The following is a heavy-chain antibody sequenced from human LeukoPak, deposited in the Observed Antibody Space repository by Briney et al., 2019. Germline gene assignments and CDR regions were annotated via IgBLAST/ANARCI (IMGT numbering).Heavy chain of an antibody. CDR2: IRYDASNK. D-gene: IGHD4-17*01. V-gene: IGHV3-30*02. J-gene: IGHJ4*02. Sequence: GGSLRLSCAASGFTFSSYGMHWLRLAPGKGLEWVAYIRYDASNKYYADSVKGRFTISRDNSKNTLYLQMNSLRAEDTAVYYCAKDEVGGDYRFDYWGQGILVTVSS. CDR1: GFTFSSYG. CDR3: AKDEVGGDYRFDY.